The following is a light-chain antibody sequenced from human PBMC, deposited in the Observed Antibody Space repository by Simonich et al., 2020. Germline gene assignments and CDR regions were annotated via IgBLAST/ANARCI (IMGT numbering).Light chain of an antibody. J-gene: IGKJ1*01. Sequence: DIVMTQSPDSLAVSLGERATINCKSSQSVLNSSNNINYISWHQQKPRQPPKQLIYGASTRESWVPNRCSGSGSGTDFTLTISSQQAEDVAVYYCQQYYSTPWTFGQGTKVEIK. CDR2: GAS. CDR3: QQYYSTPWT. CDR1: QSVLNSSNNINY. V-gene: IGKV4-1*01.